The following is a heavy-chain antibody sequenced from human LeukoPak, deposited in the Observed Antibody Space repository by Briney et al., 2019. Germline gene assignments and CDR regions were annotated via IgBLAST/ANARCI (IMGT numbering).Heavy chain of an antibody. V-gene: IGHV6-1*01. CDR2: TYYRSKWYT. Sequence: SQTLSLTCAISGDSVSSKSAAWNWIRQSPSRVLEWLGRTYYRSKWYTDYAVSVKSRITINPDTSKNQFSLQLNSVTPEDTAVYYCARERDGYNYVELWCFDLWGRGTLVTVSS. J-gene: IGHJ2*01. CDR3: ARERDGYNYVELWCFDL. CDR1: GDSVSSKSAA. D-gene: IGHD5-24*01.